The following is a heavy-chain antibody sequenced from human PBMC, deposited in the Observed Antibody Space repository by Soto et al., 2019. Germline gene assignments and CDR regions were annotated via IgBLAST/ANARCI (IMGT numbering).Heavy chain of an antibody. CDR1: GYSFTSYW. J-gene: IGHJ5*02. D-gene: IGHD3-22*01. CDR2: IYPGDSDT. V-gene: IGHV5-51*01. CDR3: ARKRYYDSSGYYSPGWFDP. Sequence: PGESLKISCXGSGYSFTSYWIGWVRQMPGKGPEWMGIIYPGDSDTRYSPSFQGQVTISADKSISTAYLQWSSLKASDTAMYYCARKRYYDSSGYYSPGWFDPWGQGTLVTVSS.